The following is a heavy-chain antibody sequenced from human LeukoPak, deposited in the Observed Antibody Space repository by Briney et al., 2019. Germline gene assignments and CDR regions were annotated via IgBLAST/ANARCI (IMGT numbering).Heavy chain of an antibody. CDR2: ITVYNDDT. CDR1: GYPFSSYG. V-gene: IGHV1-18*01. CDR3: TRDYSGDY. J-gene: IGHJ4*02. D-gene: IGHD3-10*01. Sequence: ASVKVSCKASGYPFSSYGITWVRQAPGQGLEWMGWITVYNDDTNYGQKFQGRVTMTTDTSTSTAYMELRRLRSDDTAVYYCTRDYSGDYWGQGTLVTVSS.